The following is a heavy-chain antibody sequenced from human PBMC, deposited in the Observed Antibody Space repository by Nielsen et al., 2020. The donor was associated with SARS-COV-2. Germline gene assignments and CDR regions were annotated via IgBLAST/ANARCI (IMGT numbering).Heavy chain of an antibody. CDR3: ARDCSGGPCYATY. Sequence: ASVKVSCKASGYTFSSFGISWVRQAPGQGLEWMGWTSTNNGDTNYAQKFQGRVTMTTDTSTSTAYMELRSLRSDDTAVYYCARDCSGGPCYATYWGQGTLVTVSS. CDR2: TSTNNGDT. CDR1: GYTFSSFG. J-gene: IGHJ4*02. D-gene: IGHD2-15*01. V-gene: IGHV1-18*01.